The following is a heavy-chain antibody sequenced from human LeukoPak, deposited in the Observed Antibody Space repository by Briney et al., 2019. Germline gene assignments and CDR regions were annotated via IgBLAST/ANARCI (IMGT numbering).Heavy chain of an antibody. Sequence: GASVKVSCKASGYTFTGYYIHWVRQATGQGLEWMGWMNPNSGNTGYAQKFQGRVTMTRNTSISTAYMELSSLRSEDTAVYYCARASTLEPRIVGASGAFDIWGQGTMVTVSS. J-gene: IGHJ3*02. CDR3: ARASTLEPRIVGASGAFDI. CDR2: MNPNSGNT. V-gene: IGHV1-8*02. D-gene: IGHD1-26*01. CDR1: GYTFTGYY.